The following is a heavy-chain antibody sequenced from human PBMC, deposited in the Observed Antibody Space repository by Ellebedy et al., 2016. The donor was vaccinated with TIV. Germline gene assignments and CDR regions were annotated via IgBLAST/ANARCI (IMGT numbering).Heavy chain of an antibody. J-gene: IGHJ4*02. V-gene: IGHV1-18*04. CDR1: DYSFTSYG. D-gene: IGHD3-10*01. CDR3: ARDLGGSPGSESSILDY. Sequence: AASVKVSCKASDYSFTSYGISWVRQAPGQGLEWMGWISAYNGNTNYAHNFRGRVTMTTDTSTSTAYIDLRSLRSDDTAIYYCARDLGGSPGSESSILDYWGQGTLVTVSS. CDR2: ISAYNGNT.